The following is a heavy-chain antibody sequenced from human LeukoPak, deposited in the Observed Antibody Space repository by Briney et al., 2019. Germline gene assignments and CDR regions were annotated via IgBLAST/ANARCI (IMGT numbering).Heavy chain of an antibody. CDR2: IRYDGSNK. J-gene: IGHJ4*02. Sequence: PGGSLRLSCAASGFTVSSNYMSWVRQAPGKGLEWVAFIRYDGSNKYYADSVKGRFTISRDNSKNTLYLQMNSLRAEDTAVYYCAKDPRVVLHPFFDYWGQGTLVTVSS. CDR1: GFTVSSNY. CDR3: AKDPRVVLHPFFDY. V-gene: IGHV3-30*02. D-gene: IGHD3-22*01.